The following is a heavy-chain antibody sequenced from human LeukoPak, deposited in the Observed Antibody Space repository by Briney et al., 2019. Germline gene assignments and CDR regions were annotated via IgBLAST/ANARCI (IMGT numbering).Heavy chain of an antibody. CDR3: ASDFSCGGGCYHDAFDI. CDR1: RFTFSSYA. J-gene: IGHJ3*02. V-gene: IGHV3-23*01. D-gene: IGHD2-21*02. CDR2: ISGSGGST. Sequence: GGSLRLSCAASRFTFSSYAMNWVRQAPGQGLEWVSGISGSGGSTYYADSVKGRFTISRDNSKNTLYLQMNSLRAEDTAVYYCASDFSCGGGCYHDAFDIWGQGTMVTDSS.